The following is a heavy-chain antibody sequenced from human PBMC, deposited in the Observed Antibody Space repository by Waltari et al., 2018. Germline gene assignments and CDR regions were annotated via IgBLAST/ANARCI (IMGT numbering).Heavy chain of an antibody. CDR2: ISSSSSTI. Sequence: EVQLVESGGGLVQPGGSLSLSCAASGFTFSSYSMNWVRQAQGKGLEWVSYISSSSSTIYYADSVKGRFTISRDNAKNSLYLQMNSLRAEDTAVYYCARDRGTRLGQWLVQGIDYWGQGTLVTVSS. CDR1: GFTFSSYS. J-gene: IGHJ4*02. CDR3: ARDRGTRLGQWLVQGIDY. D-gene: IGHD6-19*01. V-gene: IGHV3-48*01.